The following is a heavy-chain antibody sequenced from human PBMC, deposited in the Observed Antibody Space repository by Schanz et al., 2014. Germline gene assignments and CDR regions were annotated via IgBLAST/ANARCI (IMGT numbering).Heavy chain of an antibody. D-gene: IGHD3-9*01. J-gene: IGHJ3*02. CDR1: GYTLTNFD. CDR2: IIPITGIT. Sequence: QVQLVQSGAEVKKPGASVKVSCKASGYTLTNFDINWVRQAPGQGLEWMGRIIPITGITNYAQKFQGRVTFTADKSTSTVYMDLSSLISEDTAVYYCAFDRDDAYDIWGQGTTVTVSS. V-gene: IGHV1-69*09. CDR3: AFDRDDAYDI.